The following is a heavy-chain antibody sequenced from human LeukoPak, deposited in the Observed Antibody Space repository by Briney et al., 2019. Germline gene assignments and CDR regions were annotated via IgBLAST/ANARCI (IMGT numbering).Heavy chain of an antibody. Sequence: PSETLSLTCSVSGDSVRNDFYYWGWIRQPPGKGLEWVACLSHAGNTWYNPSLESRLSISVDTSKNQFSLELDSVTASDTAVYYCARHRYTGGGEDYWGQGTLVTVSS. D-gene: IGHD2-21*01. CDR1: GDSVRNDFYY. CDR2: LSHAGNT. J-gene: IGHJ4*02. V-gene: IGHV4-39*01. CDR3: ARHRYTGGGEDY.